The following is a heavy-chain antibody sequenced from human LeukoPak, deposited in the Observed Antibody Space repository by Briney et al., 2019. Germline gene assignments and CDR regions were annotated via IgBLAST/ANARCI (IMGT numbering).Heavy chain of an antibody. D-gene: IGHD1-1*01. J-gene: IGHJ4*02. Sequence: PGRSLRLSCAASTFSFTNYAMHWVRQAPGKGLEWVAIISYDGDNEHYADSVKGRFTISRDNSKNTLYLQMNNLRAEDTAVYYCARGGPATTIDYWGRGTLVTVSS. CDR1: TFSFTNYA. CDR3: ARGGPATTIDY. V-gene: IGHV3-30*14. CDR2: ISYDGDNE.